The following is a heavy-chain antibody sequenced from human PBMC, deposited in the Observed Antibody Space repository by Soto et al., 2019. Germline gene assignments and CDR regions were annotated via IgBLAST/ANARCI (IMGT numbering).Heavy chain of an antibody. CDR2: IYPGESDT. D-gene: IGHD3-10*01. J-gene: IGHJ4*02. CDR3: ARGPYYYGSGYPYYFDY. V-gene: IGHV5-51*01. CDR1: GYSFTSYW. Sequence: GESLKISCKGSGYSFTSYWIGWVRQMPGKGLEWMGIIYPGESDTRYSPSFQGQVTISADKSISTAYLQWSSLKASDTAMYYCARGPYYYGSGYPYYFDYWGQGTLVTVSS.